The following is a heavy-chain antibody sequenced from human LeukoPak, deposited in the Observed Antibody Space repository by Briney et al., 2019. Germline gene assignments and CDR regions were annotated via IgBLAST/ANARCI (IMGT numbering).Heavy chain of an antibody. D-gene: IGHD3-10*01. CDR1: GLTVSYNY. V-gene: IGHV3-66*01. Sequence: GRSLRPSCAASGLTVSYNYMSWVRQAPGKGLEWVSTIFSGGNTYYADSVKGRFTISRDNFKNTLYVQMNSLRAEDTAVYYCVTESRGVHFDSWGQGTLVTVSS. J-gene: IGHJ4*02. CDR2: IFSGGNT. CDR3: VTESRGVHFDS.